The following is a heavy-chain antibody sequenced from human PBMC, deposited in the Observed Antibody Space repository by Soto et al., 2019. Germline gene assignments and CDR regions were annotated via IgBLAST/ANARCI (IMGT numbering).Heavy chain of an antibody. CDR3: ARGGPYYYDSSDWGAFHI. D-gene: IGHD3-22*01. V-gene: IGHV3-30-3*01. CDR2: ISYDGSNK. Sequence: QVQLVESGGGVVQPGRSLRLSCAASGFTFSTYAMHWVRQAPGKGLDWVAVISYDGSNKYYADSVKGRFTISRDNSKNTLYLQMNSLRAEDTTVYYCARGGPYYYDSSDWGAFHIWGQGTIVTVSS. J-gene: IGHJ3*02. CDR1: GFTFSTYA.